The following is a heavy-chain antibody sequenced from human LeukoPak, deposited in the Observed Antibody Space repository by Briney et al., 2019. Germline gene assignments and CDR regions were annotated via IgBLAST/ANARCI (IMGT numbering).Heavy chain of an antibody. J-gene: IGHJ4*02. CDR1: GYTFTSYG. V-gene: IGHV1-18*01. Sequence: ASVKLSCKASGYTFTSYGISWVRQAPAQGLEWMGGISVYNGNTNYAQKLQGRVTMTTDTSTSTAYMELRSLRSDDTAVYYCARGGTYYYDSSGYYEALDYWGQGALVTVSS. CDR2: ISVYNGNT. D-gene: IGHD3-22*01. CDR3: ARGGTYYYDSSGYYEALDY.